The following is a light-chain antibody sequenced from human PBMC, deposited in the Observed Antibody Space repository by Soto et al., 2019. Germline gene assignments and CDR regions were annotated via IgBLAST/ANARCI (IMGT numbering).Light chain of an antibody. Sequence: DIQMTQSPSTLSASVGDRVTITCRASESISTWVAWYQQKPRKAPKLLIYKASNLASGVPSRLSGSGSGTEFTLTISSLQPDDFATYYCQQYNSYPWTFGQGTKVDIK. CDR1: ESISTW. CDR3: QQYNSYPWT. CDR2: KAS. J-gene: IGKJ1*01. V-gene: IGKV1-5*03.